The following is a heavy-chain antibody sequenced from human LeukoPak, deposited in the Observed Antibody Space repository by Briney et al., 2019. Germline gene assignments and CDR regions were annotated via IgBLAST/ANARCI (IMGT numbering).Heavy chain of an antibody. Sequence: PGGSLRLSCAASGFTFSSYAMSWVRQAPGKGLEWVSGISGSGDNTYYADSVKGRFTISRDNSKDTLYLQMNSLRAEDTAVYYCAKDLAGTTSYYYYGMDVWGQGTTVTVSS. CDR2: ISGSGDNT. V-gene: IGHV3-23*01. J-gene: IGHJ6*02. CDR3: AKDLAGTTSYYYYGMDV. CDR1: GFTFSSYA. D-gene: IGHD1-7*01.